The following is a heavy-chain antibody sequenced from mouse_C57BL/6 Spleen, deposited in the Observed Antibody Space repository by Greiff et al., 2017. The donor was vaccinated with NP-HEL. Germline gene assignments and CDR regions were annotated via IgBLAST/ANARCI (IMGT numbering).Heavy chain of an antibody. CDR1: GFTFSSYA. CDR2: ISDGGSYT. Sequence: EVKLVESGGGLVKPGGSLKLSCAASGFTFSSYAMSWVRQTPEKRLEWVATISDGGSYTYYPDNVKGRFTISRDNAKNNLYLQMSHLKSEDTAMYYCARDGTTVVATGWYAMDYWGQRTSVTVSS. J-gene: IGHJ4*01. V-gene: IGHV5-4*01. CDR3: ARDGTTVVATGWYAMDY. D-gene: IGHD1-1*01.